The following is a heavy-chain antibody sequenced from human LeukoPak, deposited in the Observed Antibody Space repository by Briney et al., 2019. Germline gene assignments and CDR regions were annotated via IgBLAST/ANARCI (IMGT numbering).Heavy chain of an antibody. CDR2: MYTDDTT. Sequence: GGSLRLSCAVSGFTVSSNYMNWVRQAPGKGLEWVSVMYTDDTTYYADSVKGRFTISRDNSRNTLYLQMNSLRAEDTAIYYCARAPTPYSSSWFVSEYWGQGTLVTVSS. CDR3: ARAPTPYSSSWFVSEY. J-gene: IGHJ4*02. CDR1: GFTVSSNY. D-gene: IGHD6-13*01. V-gene: IGHV3-66*01.